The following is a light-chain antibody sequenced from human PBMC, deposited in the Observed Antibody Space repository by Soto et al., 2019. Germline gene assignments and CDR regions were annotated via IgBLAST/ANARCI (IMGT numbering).Light chain of an antibody. CDR1: SSNIGAGYD. CDR3: QSYDSSLDGV. CDR2: GNS. J-gene: IGLJ2*01. Sequence: QSVLTQPPSVSGAPGQRVTISCTGSSSNIGAGYDVHWYQQLPGTAPKLLIYGNSNRPSGVPDRFSGSKSGTSASLAITGLQAEDEADYYCQSYDSSLDGVFGGGTKL. V-gene: IGLV1-40*01.